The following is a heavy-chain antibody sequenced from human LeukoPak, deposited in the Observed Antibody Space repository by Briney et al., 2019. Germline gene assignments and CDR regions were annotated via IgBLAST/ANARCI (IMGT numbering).Heavy chain of an antibody. J-gene: IGHJ6*02. D-gene: IGHD2-15*01. CDR1: GGSISRYY. CDR2: IYYSGST. Sequence: SETLSLTCTVSGGSISRYYWSWIRQPPGKGLEWIGYIYYSGSTNYNPSLKSRVTISVDTSKNQFSLKLSSVTAADTAVYYCARFGGGGSSDVWGQETTVTVSS. CDR3: ARFGGGGSSDV. V-gene: IGHV4-59*08.